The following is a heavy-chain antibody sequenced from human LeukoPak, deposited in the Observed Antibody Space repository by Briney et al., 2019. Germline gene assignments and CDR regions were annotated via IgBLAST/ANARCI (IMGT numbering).Heavy chain of an antibody. V-gene: IGHV4-39*07. Sequence: SETLSLTCTVSGGSISSSSYYWGWIRQPPGKGLEWIGSIYYSGSTYYNPSLKSRVTISVDTSKNQFSLKLGSVTAADTAVYYCARSIAVAGWSYYYYYYMDVWGKGTTVTVSS. CDR1: GGSISSSSYY. J-gene: IGHJ6*03. CDR3: ARSIAVAGWSYYYYYYMDV. D-gene: IGHD6-19*01. CDR2: IYYSGST.